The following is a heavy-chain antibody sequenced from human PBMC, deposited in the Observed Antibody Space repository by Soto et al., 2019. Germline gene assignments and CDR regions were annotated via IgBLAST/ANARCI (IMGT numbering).Heavy chain of an antibody. V-gene: IGHV4-34*01. CDR3: AMLIAARPKKNDACDI. D-gene: IGHD6-6*01. CDR1: GGSFSGYY. Sequence: QVQLQQWGAGLLKPSETLSLTCAVYGGSFSGYYWSWIRQPPGKGLEWIGEINHSGSTNYNPSLNRRVTISVDSSKNPFSLKLSSVTASDTAVYYCAMLIAARPKKNDACDIWGQGTMVTVSS. CDR2: INHSGST. J-gene: IGHJ3*02.